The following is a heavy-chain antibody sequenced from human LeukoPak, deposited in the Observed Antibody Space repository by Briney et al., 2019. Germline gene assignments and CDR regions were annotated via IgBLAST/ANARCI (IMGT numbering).Heavy chain of an antibody. CDR3: ATDRATLAVAGRIRYFDL. J-gene: IGHJ2*01. CDR1: GYTLTELS. V-gene: IGHV1-24*01. CDR2: FDPEDGET. D-gene: IGHD6-19*01. Sequence: GASVKVSCKVSGYTLTELSMHWVRQAPGKGLEWMGGFDPEDGETIYAQKFQGRVTMTEDTSTDTAYMELSSLRSEDTAVYYCATDRATLAVAGRIRYFDLWGRGTLVTVSS.